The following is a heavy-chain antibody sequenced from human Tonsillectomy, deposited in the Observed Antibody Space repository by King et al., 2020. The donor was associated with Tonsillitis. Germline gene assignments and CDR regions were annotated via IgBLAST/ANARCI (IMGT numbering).Heavy chain of an antibody. CDR2: IYDSGST. CDR1: GGSISNYY. V-gene: IGHV4-59*01. J-gene: IGHJ3*02. Sequence: QLQESGPGLVKPSETLSLTCTVSGGSISNYYLSWIRQPPGKGLEWIGYIYDSGSTNYNPSLKSRVTISVDTSKNQFSLKLNSVTAADTAVYYCARDDGNNFHDAFDIWGQGTMVTVSS. CDR3: ARDDGNNFHDAFDI. D-gene: IGHD5-24*01.